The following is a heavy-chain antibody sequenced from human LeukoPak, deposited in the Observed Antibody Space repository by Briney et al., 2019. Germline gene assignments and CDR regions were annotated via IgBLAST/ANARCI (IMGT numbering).Heavy chain of an antibody. CDR1: GGSFTGFY. V-gene: IGHV4-34*01. D-gene: IGHD1-1*01. CDR2: INHSGST. CDR3: ASSYKDLGTNDY. Sequence: SETLSLTCAVYGGSFTGFYWTWIRQPPGKGLEWIGEINHSGSTNYTPSLKSRVTISVDTSKNQFSLRLSSVTAADTAVYYCASSYKDLGTNDYWGQGTLVTVSS. J-gene: IGHJ4*02.